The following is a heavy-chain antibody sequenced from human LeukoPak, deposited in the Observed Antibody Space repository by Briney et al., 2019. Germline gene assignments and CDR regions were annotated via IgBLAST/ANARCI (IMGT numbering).Heavy chain of an antibody. CDR1: GVSISSYY. CDR3: ARDPLAVAGISPNWFDP. D-gene: IGHD6-19*01. V-gene: IGHV4-4*07. Sequence: PSETLSLTCTASGVSISSYYRSWIRQPAGKGLEWIARISTSGSTNYSPSLKSRVTMSVDTPKNQFSLKLSSVTAADTGVYYCARDPLAVAGISPNWFDPWGQGTLVTVSS. CDR2: ISTSGST. J-gene: IGHJ5*02.